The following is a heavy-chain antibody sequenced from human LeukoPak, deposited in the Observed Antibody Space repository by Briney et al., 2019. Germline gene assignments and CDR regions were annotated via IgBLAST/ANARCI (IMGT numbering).Heavy chain of an antibody. CDR2: ITGSGDRT. V-gene: IGHV3-23*01. Sequence: GGSLRLSCAASGFTFSSYAINWVRQAPGKGLEWVSSITGSGDRTYYTDSVRGRFTISRDNSWNTLYLQMNSLRAEDTALYFCAKEGSLSLDYWGQGTLVTVSS. CDR1: GFTFSSYA. J-gene: IGHJ4*02. CDR3: AKEGSLSLDY.